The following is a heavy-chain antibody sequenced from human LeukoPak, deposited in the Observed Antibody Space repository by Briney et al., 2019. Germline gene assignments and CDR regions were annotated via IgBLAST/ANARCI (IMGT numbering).Heavy chain of an antibody. CDR3: ARPETQYSSGLDGFDI. J-gene: IGHJ3*02. V-gene: IGHV3-74*01. CDR2: INSDGSRT. D-gene: IGHD6-19*01. Sequence: GGSLRLSCSASGFTLSSYVMHWVRQAPGKGLVWVSRINSDGSRTTYADSVKGRFTISRDNAKNTLYLQMNSLRTEDTAVYYCARPETQYSSGLDGFDIWGQGTMVTVSS. CDR1: GFTLSSYV.